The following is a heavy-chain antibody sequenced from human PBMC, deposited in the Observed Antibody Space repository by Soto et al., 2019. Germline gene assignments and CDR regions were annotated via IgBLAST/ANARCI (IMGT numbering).Heavy chain of an antibody. CDR3: SGTPNWNYVGPTYYQYYYYMDV. Sequence: PGGSLRLSCAAAGFTFSTDWMTWVRHAPGKGLEWVANTKQAGRAKHYVDAVKGRFTISTDNSKNSLYLQMNSLSAQATAVYYRSGTPNWNYVGPTYYQYYYYMDVWGKGTSVTVSS. J-gene: IGHJ6*03. CDR2: TKQAGRAK. D-gene: IGHD1-7*01. V-gene: IGHV3-7*01. CDR1: GFTFSTDW.